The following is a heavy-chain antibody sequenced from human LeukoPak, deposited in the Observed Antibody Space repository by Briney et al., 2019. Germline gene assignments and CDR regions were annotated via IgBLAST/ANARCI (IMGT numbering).Heavy chain of an antibody. V-gene: IGHV3-30*04. CDR2: ISYDGSNK. J-gene: IGHJ3*02. CDR1: GFTFSSYA. CDR3: ATIEGYSGSYDDSDLDAFDI. D-gene: IGHD1-26*01. Sequence: GGSLRLSCAASGFTFSSYAMHWVRQAPGKGLEWVAVISYDGSNKYYADSVKGRFTISRDNSKNTLYLQMNSLRAEDTAVYYCATIEGYSGSYDDSDLDAFDIWGQGTMVTVSS.